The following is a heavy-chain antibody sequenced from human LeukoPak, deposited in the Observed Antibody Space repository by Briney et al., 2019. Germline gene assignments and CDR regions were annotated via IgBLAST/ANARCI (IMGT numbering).Heavy chain of an antibody. V-gene: IGHV3-23*01. CDR3: ARLLSPPY. Sequence: GGSLRLSCAASGFTFSSYAMSWVRQAPGKGLGWVSAISGSGGSTYYADSVKGRFTISRDNAKNSLYLQMNSLRAEDTAVYYCARLLSPPYWGQGTLVTVSS. D-gene: IGHD3-10*01. J-gene: IGHJ4*02. CDR2: ISGSGGST. CDR1: GFTFSSYA.